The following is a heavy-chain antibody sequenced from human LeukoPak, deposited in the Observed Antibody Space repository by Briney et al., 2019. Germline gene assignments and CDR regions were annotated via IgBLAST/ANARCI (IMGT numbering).Heavy chain of an antibody. J-gene: IGHJ4*02. V-gene: IGHV1-8*03. CDR2: MNPNSGNT. CDR1: GYTFTSYY. Sequence: ASVKVSCKASGYTFTSYYMHWVRQAPGQGLEWMGWMNPNSGNTGYAQKFQGRVTITRNTSISTAYMELSSLRSEDTAVYYCARGRPHYYDSSGYSDYWGQGTLVTVSS. D-gene: IGHD3-22*01. CDR3: ARGRPHYYDSSGYSDY.